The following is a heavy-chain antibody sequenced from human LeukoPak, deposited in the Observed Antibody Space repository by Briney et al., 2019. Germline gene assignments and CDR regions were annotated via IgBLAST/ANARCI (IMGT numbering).Heavy chain of an antibody. CDR3: ARRDYDFWSGLLNYYKDV. CDR1: GYTFTSYD. Sequence: ASVKVSCKASGYTFTSYDINWVRQATGQGLEWMGWMNPNSGNTGYAQKFQGRVTMTRNTSISTAYMELSSLRSEDTAVYYCARRDYDFWSGLLNYYKDVWGKGTTVTVSS. D-gene: IGHD3-3*01. CDR2: MNPNSGNT. J-gene: IGHJ6*03. V-gene: IGHV1-8*01.